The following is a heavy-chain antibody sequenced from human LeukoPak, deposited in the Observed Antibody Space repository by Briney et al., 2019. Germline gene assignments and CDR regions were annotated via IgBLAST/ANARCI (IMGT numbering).Heavy chain of an antibody. CDR2: IKQDGSER. CDR1: GFAFSSYW. Sequence: PGWSLLLSCTGSGFAFSSYWMNWVRQAPGKGLEWVANIKQDGSERYYVDSVKGRFTISRDNAKNSLYLQMNSLRAEDTAVYYCARDYFDSGDYYDAFDIWGQGTIDRVSS. J-gene: IGHJ3*02. D-gene: IGHD3-22*01. CDR3: ARDYFDSGDYYDAFDI. V-gene: IGHV3-7*04.